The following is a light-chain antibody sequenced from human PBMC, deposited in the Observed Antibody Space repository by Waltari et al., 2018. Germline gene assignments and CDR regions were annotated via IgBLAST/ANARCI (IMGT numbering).Light chain of an antibody. V-gene: IGLV1-40*01. J-gene: IGLJ2*01. CDR3: QSYDSSLSGSGV. CDR2: GNS. Sequence: QSVLTQPTSVSGAPGQRVTISCPGSSSNIGAGYDVHWYKQLPGPAPKLLIYGNSNRPSGVPDRFSGSKSGTSASLAITGLQAEDEADYYCQSYDSSLSGSGVFGGGTKLTVL. CDR1: SSNIGAGYD.